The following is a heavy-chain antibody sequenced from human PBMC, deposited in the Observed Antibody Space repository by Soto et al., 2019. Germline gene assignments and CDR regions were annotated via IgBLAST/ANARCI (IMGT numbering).Heavy chain of an antibody. D-gene: IGHD3-10*01. CDR2: ISNSRGIT. CDR3: AKTYYYASGSYYLADN. J-gene: IGHJ4*02. Sequence: EVQLLESGGGLVQPGGSLRLSCAASGFSVTTYSMSWVRQAPGKGLEWVSTISNSRGITYYADSVKGRFTISRDISKNTMYLQMNGLRAEDTALYYCAKTYYYASGSYYLADNWGQGTLVTVSS. V-gene: IGHV3-23*01. CDR1: GFSVTTYS.